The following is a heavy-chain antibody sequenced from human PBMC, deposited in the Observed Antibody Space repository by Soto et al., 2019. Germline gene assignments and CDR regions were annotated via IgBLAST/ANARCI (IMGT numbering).Heavy chain of an antibody. J-gene: IGHJ4*02. CDR3: ARGRGVYDFWSGYYTIAYYFDY. V-gene: IGHV4-34*01. CDR1: GGSFSGYY. Sequence: QVQLQQWGAGLLKPSETLSLTCAVYGGSFSGYYWSWIRQPPGKGLEWIGEINHSGSTNYNPSLKSRVTISVDTSKNQFSLKLSSVTAADTAVYYCARGRGVYDFWSGYYTIAYYFDYWGQGTLVTVSS. D-gene: IGHD3-3*01. CDR2: INHSGST.